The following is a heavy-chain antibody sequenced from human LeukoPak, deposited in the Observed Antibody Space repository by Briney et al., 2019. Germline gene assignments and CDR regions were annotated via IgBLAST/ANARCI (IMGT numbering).Heavy chain of an antibody. J-gene: IGHJ6*02. Sequence: PGGSLGFSGAASGFTFTTYALTWVRRAPGKGLEWSSAITGSGGSTYYADSVRGRFTISRDNSKNTLYLQMNSLRAEDTAVYYCAKDYGDYESHGMDVWGQGTTVTVSS. CDR1: GFTFTTYA. CDR2: ITGSGGST. CDR3: AKDYGDYESHGMDV. D-gene: IGHD4-17*01. V-gene: IGHV3-23*01.